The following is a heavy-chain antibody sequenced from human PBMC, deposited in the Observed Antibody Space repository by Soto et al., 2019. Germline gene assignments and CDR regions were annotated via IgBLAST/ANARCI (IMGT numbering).Heavy chain of an antibody. V-gene: IGHV3-30*18. D-gene: IGHD1-26*01. J-gene: IGHJ4*02. CDR2: ISYDGSLK. Sequence: VESGGGVVQPGRSLRLSCTASGFTFSSYGMSWVRQAPGKGLEWMTIISYDGSLKYYADSVKGRFTVSRDNSKNTLYLQMNSLRADDTAVYYCAKEIKPVSSPWDFDYWGQGTLVTVSS. CDR3: AKEIKPVSSPWDFDY. CDR1: GFTFSSYG.